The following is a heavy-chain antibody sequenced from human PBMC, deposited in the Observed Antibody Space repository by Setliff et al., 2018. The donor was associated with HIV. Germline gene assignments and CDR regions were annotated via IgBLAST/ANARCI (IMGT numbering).Heavy chain of an antibody. J-gene: IGHJ3*02. V-gene: IGHV1-18*01. CDR2: ISGYNGNT. CDR3: AKDLDIVVVPAAPDAFDI. CDR1: GDTFTSYG. D-gene: IGHD2-2*03. Sequence: ASVKVSCKASGDTFTSYGISWVRQAPGQGLEWMGWISGYNGNTVYAQRFQGRVTMASDTSTNTVYMDLSSLRSDDTAVYYCAKDLDIVVVPAAPDAFDIWGQGTMVTVSS.